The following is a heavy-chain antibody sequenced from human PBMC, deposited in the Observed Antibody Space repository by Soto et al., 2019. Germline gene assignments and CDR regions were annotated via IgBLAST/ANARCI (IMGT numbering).Heavy chain of an antibody. J-gene: IGHJ4*02. CDR2: IKSKTDGGTT. CDR3: TTGWSSKDY. CDR1: GFIFSNAW. V-gene: IGHV3-15*01. D-gene: IGHD6-13*01. Sequence: GGSLRLSCAASGFIFSNAWMSWVRQAPGKGLEWVGRIKSKTDGGTTDYAAPVNGRFTISRYDSKNTLYLQVDSLKTEDTAVYYCTTGWSSKDYWGQGTLVTVSS.